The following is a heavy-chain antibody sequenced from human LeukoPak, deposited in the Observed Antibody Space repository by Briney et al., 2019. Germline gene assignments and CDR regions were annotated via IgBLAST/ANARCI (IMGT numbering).Heavy chain of an antibody. V-gene: IGHV1-24*01. Sequence: ASVKVSCKVSGYTLTELSMHWVRQAPGKGLEWMGGFDPEDGETIYAQKFQGRVTITADESTSTAYMELSSLRSEDTAVYYCARDGDSTAMVSWGQGTLVTVSS. J-gene: IGHJ4*02. CDR2: FDPEDGET. CDR3: ARDGDSTAMVS. CDR1: GYTLTELS. D-gene: IGHD5-18*01.